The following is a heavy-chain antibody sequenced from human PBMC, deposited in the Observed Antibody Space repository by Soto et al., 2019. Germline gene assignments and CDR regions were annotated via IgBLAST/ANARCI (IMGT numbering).Heavy chain of an antibody. CDR3: ARGLHYYDSSGASTGVVY. Sequence: SVKVSRKASGGTYSSYAISWVRQAPGQGLEWMGGIIPIFGTANYAQKFQGRVTITADESTSTAYMELSSLRSEDTAVYYCARGLHYYDSSGASTGVVYWGQGTLVTVSS. CDR2: IIPIFGTA. J-gene: IGHJ4*02. CDR1: GGTYSSYA. D-gene: IGHD3-22*01. V-gene: IGHV1-69*01.